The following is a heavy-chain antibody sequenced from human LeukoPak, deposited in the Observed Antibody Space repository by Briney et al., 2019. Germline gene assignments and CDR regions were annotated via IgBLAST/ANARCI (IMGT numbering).Heavy chain of an antibody. CDR2: IYYSGST. CDR1: GGSMSPYH. V-gene: IGHV4-59*12. D-gene: IGHD6-13*01. CDR3: ARDAAAAGKGIDY. J-gene: IGHJ4*02. Sequence: KPSETLSLTCTVSGGSMSPYHWGWIRQPPGKGLEWTGYIYYSGSTNYNPSLNSRVTISVDTSKNQFSLKLSSVTAADTAVYYCARDAAAAGKGIDYWGQGTLVTVSS.